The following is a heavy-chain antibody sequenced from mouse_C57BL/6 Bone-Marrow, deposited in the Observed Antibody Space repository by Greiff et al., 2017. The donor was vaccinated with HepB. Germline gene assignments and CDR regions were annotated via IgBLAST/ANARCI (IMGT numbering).Heavy chain of an antibody. CDR2: IWRGGST. Sequence: VQLQESGPGLVQPSQSLSITCTVSGFSLTSYGVHWVRQSPGKGLEWLGVIWRGGSTDFNAAFMSRLSITKDNSKSQVFFKMNSLQADDTAIYYCAKNGYYDDYAMDYWGQGTSVTVSS. D-gene: IGHD2-4*01. CDR3: AKNGYYDDYAMDY. V-gene: IGHV2-5*01. J-gene: IGHJ4*01. CDR1: GFSLTSYG.